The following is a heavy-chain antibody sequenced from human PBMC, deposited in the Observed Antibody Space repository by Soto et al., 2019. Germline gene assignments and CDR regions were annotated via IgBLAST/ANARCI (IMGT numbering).Heavy chain of an antibody. CDR3: VRDYLLTGFDT. V-gene: IGHV4-59*01. CDR2: VYYSGST. Sequence: SETLSLTCTVSNGSIGTYYWTWVRQPPGKGLEWIGYVYYSGSTNYNPSLKSRVGMSIDTSKNQFSLELKSVTAADTATYFCVRDYLLTGFDTWGQGTLVTVSS. D-gene: IGHD3-9*01. J-gene: IGHJ5*02. CDR1: NGSIGTYY.